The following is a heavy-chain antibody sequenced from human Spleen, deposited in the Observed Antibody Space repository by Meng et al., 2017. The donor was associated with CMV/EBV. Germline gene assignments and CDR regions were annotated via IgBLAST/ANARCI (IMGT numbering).Heavy chain of an antibody. V-gene: IGHV5-51*01. CDR1: GYTFTNYW. J-gene: IGHJ4*02. CDR3: TRHAYNNGYLLAY. CDR2: ISPGNSDT. Sequence: GESLKISCKGSGYTFTNYWIGWVRQMPGKGLEWVAIISPGNSDTRYNPSFQGQVTISADKSVSTAYLQWTSLKASDTAMYYCTRHAYNNGYLLAYWGQGTLVTVSS. D-gene: IGHD5-12*01.